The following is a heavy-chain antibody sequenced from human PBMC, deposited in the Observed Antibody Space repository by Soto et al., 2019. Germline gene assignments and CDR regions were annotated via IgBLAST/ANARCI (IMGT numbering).Heavy chain of an antibody. J-gene: IGHJ4*02. V-gene: IGHV3-48*01. CDR2: ISTSSSTI. CDR3: ARLICSPTSCPRHYFDY. Sequence: EVQLVESGGGLVQPGGSLRLSCAVSGFTFSAYSMNWVRQAPGKGLEWVSYISTSSSTIYYADSVKGRFTISRDDAKNSLYLQMNSLRAEDTAVYYCARLICSPTSCPRHYFDYWGQGTLVTVSS. D-gene: IGHD2-2*01. CDR1: GFTFSAYS.